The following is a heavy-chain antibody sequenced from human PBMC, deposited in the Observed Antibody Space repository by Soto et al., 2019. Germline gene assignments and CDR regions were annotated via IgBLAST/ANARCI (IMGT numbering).Heavy chain of an antibody. CDR2: IYYSGST. V-gene: IGHV4-39*01. Sequence: SETLSLTCTVSGGSISSSSYYWAWIRQPPGKGLEWIGSIYYSGSTYYNPSLKSRVTISVDTSKNQFSLKLSSVTAADTAVYYCARQEWELLYYYYGMDVWGQGTTVTVSS. J-gene: IGHJ6*02. CDR1: GGSISSSSYY. D-gene: IGHD1-26*01. CDR3: ARQEWELLYYYYGMDV.